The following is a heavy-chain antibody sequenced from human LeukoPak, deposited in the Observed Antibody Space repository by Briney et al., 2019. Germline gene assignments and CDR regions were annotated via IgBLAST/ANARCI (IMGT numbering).Heavy chain of an antibody. CDR3: ARGPLGRFDY. CDR1: GFTFSSYS. J-gene: IGHJ4*02. CDR2: ISSSSSYI. Sequence: GGSLRLSCAASGFTFSSYSMNWVRQAPGKGLEWVSSISSSSSYIYYADSVKGRFTISRDNAKNSLYLQTNSLRAEDTAVYYCARGPLGRFDYWGQGTLVTVSS. D-gene: IGHD1-26*01. V-gene: IGHV3-21*01.